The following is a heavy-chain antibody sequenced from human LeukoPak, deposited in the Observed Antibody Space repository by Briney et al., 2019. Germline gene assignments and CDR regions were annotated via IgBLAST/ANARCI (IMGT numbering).Heavy chain of an antibody. Sequence: PETLSLTCAVYGGSFSGYYWSWIRQPPGKGLEWIGEINHSGSTNYNPSLKSRVTISVDTSKNQFSLKLSSVTAADTAVYYCARARRGYSPRAYYYYYMDVWGKGTTVTVSS. CDR2: INHSGST. V-gene: IGHV4-34*01. D-gene: IGHD3-22*01. CDR1: GGSFSGYY. J-gene: IGHJ6*03. CDR3: ARARRGYSPRAYYYYYMDV.